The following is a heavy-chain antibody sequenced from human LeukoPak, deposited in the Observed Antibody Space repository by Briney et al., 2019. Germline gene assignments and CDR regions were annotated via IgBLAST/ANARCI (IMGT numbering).Heavy chain of an antibody. Sequence: PGGSLRLSCAASGFDFSDYWMSWVRQAPGRGLEWVANLKHDGREKSYVDSVKGRFSISRDNAKNSLYLQIDSLRAEDTAVYYCATDSGAQRDWGQGTLATVSS. CDR3: ATDSGAQRD. V-gene: IGHV3-7*01. J-gene: IGHJ4*02. CDR2: LKHDGREK. CDR1: GFDFSDYW. D-gene: IGHD1-26*01.